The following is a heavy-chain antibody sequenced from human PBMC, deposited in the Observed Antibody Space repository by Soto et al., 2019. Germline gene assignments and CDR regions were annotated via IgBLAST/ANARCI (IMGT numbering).Heavy chain of an antibody. D-gene: IGHD5-18*01. CDR2: IYYSGST. V-gene: IGHV4-59*01. CDR1: GGSISSYY. Sequence: SEPLSRTCTVSGGSISSYYWSWIRQPPGKGLEWIGYIYYSGSTNYNPSLKSRVTISVDTSKNQFSLKLSSVTAADTAVYYCESDLQLWRGPHRMDVWGQGTTVTVPS. J-gene: IGHJ6*02. CDR3: ESDLQLWRGPHRMDV.